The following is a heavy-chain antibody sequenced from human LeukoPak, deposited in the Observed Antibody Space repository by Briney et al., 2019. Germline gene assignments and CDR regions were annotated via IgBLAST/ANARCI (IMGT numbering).Heavy chain of an antibody. V-gene: IGHV1-18*01. CDR3: ARSKSFRENGRFYSSGWYSRFAP. Sequence: GASVKVSCKASGYTFTSYGISWVRQAPGQGLEWMGWISAYNGNTNYAQKLQGRVTMTTDTSTSTAYMELRSLRSDDTAVYYCARSKSFRENGRFYSSGWYSRFAPWGQGPLVTVSS. CDR2: ISAYNGNT. D-gene: IGHD6-19*01. J-gene: IGHJ5*02. CDR1: GYTFTSYG.